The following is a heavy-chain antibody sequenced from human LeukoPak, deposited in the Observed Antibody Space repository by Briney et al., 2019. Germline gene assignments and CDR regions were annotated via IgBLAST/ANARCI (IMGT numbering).Heavy chain of an antibody. J-gene: IGHJ3*02. CDR3: AKQRGQMATIDASDI. V-gene: IGHV5-51*01. CDR1: GYRFIDYW. CDR2: SFPGDCNT. Sequence: GESLKISCKASGYRFIDYWIGWVGPMPGKCVEGMGISFPGDCNTRYSASFQSHVIISAEKSTNPASLQFIFLKASDPAMYYCAKQRGQMATIDASDIWGQGTMVTASS. D-gene: IGHD5-24*01.